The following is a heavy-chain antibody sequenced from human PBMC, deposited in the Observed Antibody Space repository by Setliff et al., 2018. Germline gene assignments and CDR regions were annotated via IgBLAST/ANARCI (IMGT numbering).Heavy chain of an antibody. D-gene: IGHD6-25*01. CDR3: ARELRRGHWYFDL. J-gene: IGHJ2*01. V-gene: IGHV3-53*01. Sequence: QAGGSLRLSCAASGFTVSSNHISWVRQAPGKGLEWVSVIYSGGTTYYADSVKGRFTISRDNSKNTLDLQMNSLRVEDTAVYYCARELRRGHWYFDLWGRGTLVTVSS. CDR2: IYSGGTT. CDR1: GFTVSSNH.